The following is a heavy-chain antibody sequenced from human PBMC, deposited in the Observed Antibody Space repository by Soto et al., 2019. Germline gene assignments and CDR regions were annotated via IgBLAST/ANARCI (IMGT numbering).Heavy chain of an antibody. CDR1: EYSFAGYW. Sequence: GESLKISCKGSEYSFAGYWIAWGSQMPGKGLALMGIIYPSDSDTRYRPSFQGQVTISADKSISSAYLQWSSLRASDTAMYYCARGGVSTRAFDYWGQGTPVTSPQ. CDR2: IYPSDSDT. D-gene: IGHD3-3*01. CDR3: ARGGVSTRAFDY. J-gene: IGHJ4*02. V-gene: IGHV5-51*01.